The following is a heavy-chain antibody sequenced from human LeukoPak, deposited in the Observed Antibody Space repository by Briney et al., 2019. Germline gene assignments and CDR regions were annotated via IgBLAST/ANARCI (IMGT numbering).Heavy chain of an antibody. CDR1: GGSFSGYY. CDR2: INHSGST. J-gene: IGHJ4*02. V-gene: IGHV4-34*01. Sequence: SETLSLTCAVYGGSFSGYYWSWIRQPPGKGLEWIGEINHSGSTNYNPSLKSRVTISVDTSKNQFSLKLSSVTAADTAVYYCARRKIGRYYGSGSYPGLDYWGQGTLVTVSS. CDR3: ARRKIGRYYGSGSYPGLDY. D-gene: IGHD3-10*01.